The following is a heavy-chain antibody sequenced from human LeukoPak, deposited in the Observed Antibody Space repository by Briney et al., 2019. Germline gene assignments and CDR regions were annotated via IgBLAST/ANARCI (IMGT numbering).Heavy chain of an antibody. Sequence: SSETLSLTCTVSDYSISSGYYWGWIRQPPGKGLEWIGSIYYSGSTYYNPSLKSRLTISVETSTNQFSLRLSSVTAADTAVYYCARRPGRGRFDPWGQGTLVTVSS. J-gene: IGHJ5*02. CDR1: DYSISSGYY. CDR2: IYYSGST. V-gene: IGHV4-38-2*02. D-gene: IGHD3-10*01. CDR3: ARRPGRGRFDP.